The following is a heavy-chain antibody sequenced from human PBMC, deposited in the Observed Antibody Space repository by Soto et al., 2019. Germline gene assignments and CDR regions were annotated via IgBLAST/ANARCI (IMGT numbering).Heavy chain of an antibody. Sequence: GDSLKISCKGSGYSFTSYWISWVRQMPGKGLEWMGRIDPSDSYTNYSPSFQGHVTISADKSISTAYLQWSSLKASDTAMYYCATERLLTFYYYHYAMAVWGQGTTVSVSS. V-gene: IGHV5-10-1*01. CDR3: ATERLLTFYYYHYAMAV. J-gene: IGHJ6*02. CDR2: IDPSDSYT. CDR1: GYSFTSYW. D-gene: IGHD2-21*01.